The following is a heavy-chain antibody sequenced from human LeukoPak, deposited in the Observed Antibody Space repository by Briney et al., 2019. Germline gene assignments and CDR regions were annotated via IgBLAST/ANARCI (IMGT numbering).Heavy chain of an antibody. CDR3: ARVIEYSYGYNWFDP. CDR2: IYYGGST. J-gene: IGHJ5*02. V-gene: IGHV4-61*01. CDR1: GGSVSSGTYY. D-gene: IGHD5-18*01. Sequence: SETLSLTCTVSGGSVSSGTYYWSWIRQPPGEGLEWIGYIYYGGSTNYNPSLKSRVTISVDKSKNQFSLKLSSVTAADTAVYYCARVIEYSYGYNWFDPWGQGTLVTVSS.